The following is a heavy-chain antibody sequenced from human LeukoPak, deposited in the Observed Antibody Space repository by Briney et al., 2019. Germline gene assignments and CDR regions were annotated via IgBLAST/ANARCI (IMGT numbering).Heavy chain of an antibody. Sequence: GASVKVSCKPSGYIFTNYGISWVRQAPGQGLEWMGWISGYNGYTNHAQKLQGRVTMTTDTSTSTAYMELRSLRSDDTAVYYCARSGAAGTLDYWGQGTLVTVSS. V-gene: IGHV1-18*01. CDR3: ARSGAAGTLDY. CDR1: GYIFTNYG. CDR2: ISGYNGYT. D-gene: IGHD6-13*01. J-gene: IGHJ4*02.